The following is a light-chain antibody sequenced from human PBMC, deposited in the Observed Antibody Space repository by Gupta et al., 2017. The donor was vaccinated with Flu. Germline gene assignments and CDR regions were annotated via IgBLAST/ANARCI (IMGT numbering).Light chain of an antibody. CDR2: KAS. Sequence: PSTLSASVRDRVTITCRATDRIDSSLAWYQNIPGRAPKPLIYKASKAESAVPCTFSGSSSGRXFSLTIXGRQPDEFATYYCRQEFNDAPTFDXGTKVEIK. V-gene: IGKV1-5*03. CDR1: DRIDSS. CDR3: RQEFNDAPT. J-gene: IGKJ1*01.